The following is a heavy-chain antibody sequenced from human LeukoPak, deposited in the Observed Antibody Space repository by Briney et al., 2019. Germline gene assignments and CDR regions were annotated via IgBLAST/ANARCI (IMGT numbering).Heavy chain of an antibody. D-gene: IGHD3-22*01. CDR3: ARDSSGYYRGAFDI. J-gene: IGHJ3*02. V-gene: IGHV3-7*01. CDR1: GFTYSSYW. CDR2: IKADGSEK. Sequence: GGSLRLSCAASGFTYSSYWMSWVRQAPGKGLEWVANIKADGSEKYYVDSVKGRFTISRDNAKNSLYLQMNSLRAGDTAVYYCARDSSGYYRGAFDIWGQGTMVTVSS.